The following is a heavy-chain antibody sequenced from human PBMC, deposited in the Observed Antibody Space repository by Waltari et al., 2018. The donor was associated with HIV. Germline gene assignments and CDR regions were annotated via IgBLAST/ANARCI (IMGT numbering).Heavy chain of an antibody. J-gene: IGHJ4*02. CDR3: ASRGYSYGSFDY. CDR1: GFTFSSYA. V-gene: IGHV3-30*04. CDR2: ISYDGSNK. Sequence: QVQLVESGGGVVQPGRSLRLSCAASGFTFSSYAMHWVRQAPGKGLVWVAVISYDGSNKYYADSVKGRFTISRDNSKNTLYLQMNSLRAEDTAVYYCASRGYSYGSFDYWGQGTLVTVSS. D-gene: IGHD5-18*01.